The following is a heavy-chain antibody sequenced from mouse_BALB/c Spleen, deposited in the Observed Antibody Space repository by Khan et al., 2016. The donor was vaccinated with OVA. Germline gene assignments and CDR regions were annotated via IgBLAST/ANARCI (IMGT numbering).Heavy chain of an antibody. CDR1: GYSITSGYG. V-gene: IGHV3-2*02. Sequence: VQLKQSGPGLVKPSQSLSLTRTVTGYSITSGYGWNWIRQFPGNKLEWMGYISYSGSTNYNPSLKSRISITRDTSKNQFSLQLNSVTTEDTATYYCARTARIKYWGQGTTLTVSS. CDR2: ISYSGST. J-gene: IGHJ2*01. D-gene: IGHD1-2*01. CDR3: ARTARIKY.